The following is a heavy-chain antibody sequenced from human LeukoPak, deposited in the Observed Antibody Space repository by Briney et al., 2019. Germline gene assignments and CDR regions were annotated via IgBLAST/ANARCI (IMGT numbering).Heavy chain of an antibody. J-gene: IGHJ4*02. CDR2: ISSSSSYI. CDR1: GFTFSSYS. Sequence: GGSLRLSCAASGFTFSSYSMNWVRQAPGKGLEWVSSISSSSSYIYYADSVKGRFTISRDNAKNSLYLQMNSLRAEDTAVYYCARVPHDSSGYHNPPNWGQGTLVTVSS. V-gene: IGHV3-21*01. D-gene: IGHD3-22*01. CDR3: ARVPHDSSGYHNPPN.